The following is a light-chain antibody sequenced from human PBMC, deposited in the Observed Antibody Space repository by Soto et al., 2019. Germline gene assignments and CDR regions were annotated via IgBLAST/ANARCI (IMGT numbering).Light chain of an antibody. J-gene: IGKJ3*01. CDR3: QQYGFS. CDR2: DAS. CDR1: QSVSYW. V-gene: IGKV1-5*01. Sequence: DIQMTQSPSTLSASVGDRVTITCRASQSVSYWLAWYQQKPGRAPKLLIHDASSLESGVPSRFRGSGSGKEFTLTISSLQPDDFATYYCQQYGFSFGPGTKVEI.